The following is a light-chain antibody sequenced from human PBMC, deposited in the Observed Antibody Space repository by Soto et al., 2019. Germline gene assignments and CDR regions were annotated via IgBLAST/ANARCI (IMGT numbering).Light chain of an antibody. J-gene: IGKJ5*01. CDR1: QSMSSL. Sequence: DIQMTQSPSTLSASVADRVTITCRASQSMSSLLAWYQQKPGRAPTLLIYKASTLESGVPSRFSGSGSGTEFSLTISSLQPDDSATYYCQQYNSYPLTFGQGTRLEIK. CDR2: KAS. CDR3: QQYNSYPLT. V-gene: IGKV1-5*03.